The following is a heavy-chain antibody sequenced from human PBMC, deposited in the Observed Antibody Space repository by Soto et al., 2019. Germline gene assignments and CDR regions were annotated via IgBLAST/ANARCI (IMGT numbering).Heavy chain of an antibody. Sequence: NPSETLSLTCAVYGGSFSGYYWSWIRQPPGKGLEWIGEINHSGSTNYNPSLKSRVTISVDTSKNQFSLKLSSVTAADTAVYYCARYLPGIAAFDYWGQGTLVTVSS. CDR2: INHSGST. CDR1: GGSFSGYY. CDR3: ARYLPGIAAFDY. D-gene: IGHD6-13*01. V-gene: IGHV4-34*01. J-gene: IGHJ4*02.